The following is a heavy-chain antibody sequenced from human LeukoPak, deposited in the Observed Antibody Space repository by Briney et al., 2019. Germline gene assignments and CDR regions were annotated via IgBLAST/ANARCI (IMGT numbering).Heavy chain of an antibody. CDR1: GFTFSNYW. Sequence: PGGSLRLSCAASGFTFSNYWMTWVRQAPGTGLEWVANINQDGSETFYVDSVKGRFTISRDNAKNSLFLQMTSLRAEDTAVYYCAENLFSGIYLRYWGQGTLVTVSS. CDR3: AENLFSGIYLRY. D-gene: IGHD1-26*01. J-gene: IGHJ4*02. CDR2: INQDGSET. V-gene: IGHV3-7*02.